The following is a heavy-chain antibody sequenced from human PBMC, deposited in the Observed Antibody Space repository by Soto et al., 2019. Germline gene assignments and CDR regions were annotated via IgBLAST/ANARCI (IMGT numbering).Heavy chain of an antibody. CDR1: GFAFNTSG. CDR3: ATKVRVKNYYYYGMDT. D-gene: IGHD2-21*01. V-gene: IGHV3-30*03. Sequence: QVQLVESGGGVVQPGRSLRLSCEVSGFAFNTSGMYWVRQSPGRGLEWVAVISYDGNTQYYAESLKGRFTIFRDNSKNTLFLNMNRLRSEDTAVYYCATKVRVKNYYYYGMDTWGQGTLVTVSS. CDR2: ISYDGNTQ. J-gene: IGHJ6*02.